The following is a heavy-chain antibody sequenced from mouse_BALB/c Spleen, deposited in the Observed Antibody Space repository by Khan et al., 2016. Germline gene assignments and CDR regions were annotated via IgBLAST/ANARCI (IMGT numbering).Heavy chain of an antibody. J-gene: IGHJ1*01. V-gene: IGHV1-9*01. D-gene: IGHD4-1*01. CDR1: GYTIGSYW. CDR2: ILPVSGLI. CDR3: ARRNWDGRYFDV. Sequence: QVQLQQSGAELMKPGASVRISCKATGYTIGSYWIGWVKQRPGHGLERIGEILPVSGLINYNEKFKGKATFTADTSSNTAYMQLSSLTSEDSAVHFCARRNWDGRYFDVWGAGTTVTVSS.